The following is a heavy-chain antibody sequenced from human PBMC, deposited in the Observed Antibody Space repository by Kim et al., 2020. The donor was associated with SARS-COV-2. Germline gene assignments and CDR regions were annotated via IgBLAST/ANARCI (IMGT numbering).Heavy chain of an antibody. Sequence: GGSLRLSCAASGFTFSSYAMHWVRQAPGKGLEWVAVISYDGSNKYYADSVKGRFTISRDNSKNTLYLQMNSLRAEDTAVYYCAREGLPEGRGVIPYFVYWGQGTLVTVSS. V-gene: IGHV3-30-3*01. J-gene: IGHJ4*02. D-gene: IGHD3-10*01. CDR2: ISYDGSNK. CDR3: AREGLPEGRGVIPYFVY. CDR1: GFTFSSYA.